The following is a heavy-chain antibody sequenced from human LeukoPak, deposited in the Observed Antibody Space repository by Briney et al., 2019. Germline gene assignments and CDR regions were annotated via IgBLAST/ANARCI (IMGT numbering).Heavy chain of an antibody. CDR1: GFTFSSYG. Sequence: PGGSLRLSCAASGFTFSSYGMHWVRQAPGKGLEWVAVISYDGSNKYYADSVKGRFTISRDNSKNILYLQMDGLRAEDTAIYFCTKDVQVGPTRGFFDFWGQGTLVTVSS. CDR3: TKDVQVGPTRGFFDF. CDR2: ISYDGSNK. D-gene: IGHD1-26*01. J-gene: IGHJ4*03. V-gene: IGHV3-30*18.